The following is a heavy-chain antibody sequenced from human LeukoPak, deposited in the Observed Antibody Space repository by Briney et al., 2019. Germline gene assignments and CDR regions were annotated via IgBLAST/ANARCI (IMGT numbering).Heavy chain of an antibody. V-gene: IGHV3-64*01. D-gene: IGHD3-10*01. J-gene: IGHJ4*02. Sequence: GGSLRLSCAASGFTFSSYAMHWVRQAPGKGLEYVSAISSNGGSTYYANSVKGRFTISRDNSKNTLYLQMGSLRAEDMAVYYCARGTYYYGSGSYSFDYWGQGTLVTVSS. CDR3: ARGTYYYGSGSYSFDY. CDR1: GFTFSSYA. CDR2: ISSNGGST.